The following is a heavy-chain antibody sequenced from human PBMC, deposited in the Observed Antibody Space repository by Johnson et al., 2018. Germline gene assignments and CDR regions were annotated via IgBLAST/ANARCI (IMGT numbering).Heavy chain of an antibody. V-gene: IGHV4-4*07. Sequence: QVQLQESGPGLVKPSETLSLTCTVSGASISSFYWSWIRQPAVKGLEWIGRFYTSGTTSYNPSLKSRVTMSVDTAKSQFSLNLTSVTAADTAVYYCARGQGERNAFDIWDQGTKVTVSS. D-gene: IGHD3-16*01. CDR2: FYTSGTT. CDR1: GASISSFY. J-gene: IGHJ3*02. CDR3: ARGQGERNAFDI.